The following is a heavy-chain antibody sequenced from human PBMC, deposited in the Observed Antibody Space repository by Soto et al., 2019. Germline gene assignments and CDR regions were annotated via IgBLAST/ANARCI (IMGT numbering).Heavy chain of an antibody. CDR3: AKDVGYCSGGSCYSSSKQLTNGMDV. CDR2: ISWDGGST. CDR1: GFTFDDYT. Sequence: GGSLRLSCAASGFTFDDYTMHWVRQAPGKGLEWVSLISWDGGSTYYADSVKGRFTISRDNSKNSLYLQMNSLRTEDTALYYCAKDVGYCSGGSCYSSSKQLTNGMDVWGQGTTVTVSS. V-gene: IGHV3-43*01. J-gene: IGHJ6*02. D-gene: IGHD2-15*01.